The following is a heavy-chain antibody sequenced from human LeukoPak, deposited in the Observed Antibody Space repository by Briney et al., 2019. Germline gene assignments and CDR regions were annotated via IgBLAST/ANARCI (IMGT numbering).Heavy chain of an antibody. D-gene: IGHD2-2*01. CDR2: TYYRSKWSN. CDR1: GDSVSSNSAA. J-gene: IGHJ5*02. V-gene: IGHV6-1*01. Sequence: SQTLSLTCVISGDSVSSNSAAWNWIRQSPSRGLEWLGWTYYRSKWSNDYAVSVRGRITVNPDTSKNQFSLHLNSVTPEDTAVYYCARRLTQYDCFDPWGQEILVTVSS. CDR3: ARRLTQYDCFDP.